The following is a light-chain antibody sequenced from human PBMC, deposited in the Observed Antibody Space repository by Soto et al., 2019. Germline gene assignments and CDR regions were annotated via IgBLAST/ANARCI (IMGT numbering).Light chain of an antibody. V-gene: IGKV4-1*01. CDR1: QRILTSSNNKDY. Sequence: DIVMTQSPDSLAVSLGERATINCRSSQRILTSSNNKDYLAWYQQKPGQPPKLLIYWASTRESGVPDRFSGSGSGTDFTLTISSLQAKDVAVYFCQQYHSTPITFGQGTRLEIK. J-gene: IGKJ5*01. CDR2: WAS. CDR3: QQYHSTPIT.